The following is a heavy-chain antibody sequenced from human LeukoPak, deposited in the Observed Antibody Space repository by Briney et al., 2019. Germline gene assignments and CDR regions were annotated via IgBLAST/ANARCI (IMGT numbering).Heavy chain of an antibody. CDR1: GFTFSNSA. D-gene: IGHD5-18*01. V-gene: IGHV3-23*01. Sequence: PGGSLRLSCAASGFTFSNSAMSWVRQAPGKWLEWVSTLSGSGITTYYADSVKGRFTISRDNSKNTLYLQMNSLRAEDTAVYYCARLTLSGYSYGPYYFDYWGQGTLVTVSS. CDR3: ARLTLSGYSYGPYYFDY. J-gene: IGHJ4*02. CDR2: LSGSGITT.